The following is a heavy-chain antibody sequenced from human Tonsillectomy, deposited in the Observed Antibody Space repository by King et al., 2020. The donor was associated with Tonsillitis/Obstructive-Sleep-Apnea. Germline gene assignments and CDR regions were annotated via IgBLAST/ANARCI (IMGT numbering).Heavy chain of an antibody. CDR3: ARLGAIGSYYGTVDY. CDR2: IYPSDSDT. Sequence: QLVQSGAEVKKPGESLKISCKGSGYSFTSYWIGWVRQMPGKGLEWMAIIYPSDSDTRYSPSFQSQVTISVDKSFSTAYLQWSSLKDSDTAMYYCARLGAIGSYYGTVDYWGQGTLVTVSS. J-gene: IGHJ4*02. V-gene: IGHV5-51*03. D-gene: IGHD1-26*01. CDR1: GYSFTSYW.